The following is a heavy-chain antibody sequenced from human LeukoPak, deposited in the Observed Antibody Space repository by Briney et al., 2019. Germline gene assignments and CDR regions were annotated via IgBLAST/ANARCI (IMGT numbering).Heavy chain of an antibody. Sequence: GGSLRLSCAASGFIFSNYAMGWVRQAPGKGLEWVSAIGGSGGSAFYTDSVKGRFTISRDNSRNTLYLQMNSLRADDTAVYYCAKRDSSGYSTSFFDYWGQGTPVTVSS. CDR2: IGGSGGSA. D-gene: IGHD3-22*01. CDR3: AKRDSSGYSTSFFDY. V-gene: IGHV3-23*01. CDR1: GFIFSNYA. J-gene: IGHJ4*02.